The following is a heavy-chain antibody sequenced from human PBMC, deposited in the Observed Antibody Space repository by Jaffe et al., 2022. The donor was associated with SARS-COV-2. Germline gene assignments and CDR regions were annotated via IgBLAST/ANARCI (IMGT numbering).Heavy chain of an antibody. D-gene: IGHD5-12*01. J-gene: IGHJ4*02. Sequence: QVQLQQWGAGLLKPSETLSLTCAVYGGSFSGYYWSWIRQPPGKGLEWIGEINHSGSTNYNPSLKSRVTISVDTSKNQFSLKLSSVTAADTAVYYCARGRGQWLRFPYFDYWGQGTLVTVSS. CDR1: GGSFSGYY. V-gene: IGHV4-34*01. CDR2: INHSGST. CDR3: ARGRGQWLRFPYFDY.